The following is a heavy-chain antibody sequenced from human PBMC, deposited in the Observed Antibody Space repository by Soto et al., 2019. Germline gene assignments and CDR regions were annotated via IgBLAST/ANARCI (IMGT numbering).Heavy chain of an antibody. V-gene: IGHV4-30-4*01. CDR3: ARYGVMNTFGGVIAPLWLDP. CDR2: TNNSRSI. J-gene: IGHJ5*02. D-gene: IGHD3-16*02. CDR1: GGSISSGDYY. Sequence: SESLSLTCTVSGGSISSGDYYWSWIRQPPGKGLELIAYTNNSRSIYYNPSLKGRVTISIDTSKNQLSLKLSSVTAEDTAVYYCARYGVMNTFGGVIAPLWLDPWGQGTLVTVSS.